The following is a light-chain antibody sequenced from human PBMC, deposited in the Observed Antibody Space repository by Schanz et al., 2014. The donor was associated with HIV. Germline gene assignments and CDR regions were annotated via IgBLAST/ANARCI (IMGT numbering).Light chain of an antibody. J-gene: IGKJ1*01. Sequence: DIQLTQSPSFLSASVGDSVTITCRASQGFGTYLAWYQQKPGKAPKLLIYATSTLQNGVPSRFSGSGFGTSFTLTISRLQSEDFAVYYCQQYNNWPPWTFGQGTKVEIK. CDR3: QQYNNWPPWT. V-gene: IGKV1-9*01. CDR1: QGFGTY. CDR2: ATS.